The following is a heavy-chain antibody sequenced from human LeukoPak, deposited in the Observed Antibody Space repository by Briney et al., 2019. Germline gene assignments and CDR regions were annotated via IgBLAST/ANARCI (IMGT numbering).Heavy chain of an antibody. D-gene: IGHD4-23*01. CDR3: AKDNSAPLHYPNYYYGMDV. Sequence: GRSLRLSCAASGFTFSNYGMHWVRQAPGKGLEWVAIISYDGTNKYYVDSVKGRFTISRDNSKNTLYLQMNSLRVEDTAVYYCAKDNSAPLHYPNYYYGMDVWGQGTTVTVSS. CDR1: GFTFSNYG. J-gene: IGHJ6*02. V-gene: IGHV3-30*18. CDR2: ISYDGTNK.